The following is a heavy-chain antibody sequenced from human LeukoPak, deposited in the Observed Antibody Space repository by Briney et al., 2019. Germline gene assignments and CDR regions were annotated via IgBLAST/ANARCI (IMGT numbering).Heavy chain of an antibody. CDR2: INSDGSFT. CDR3: ASQFWWAAVAGTTLHY. V-gene: IGHV3-74*01. Sequence: GGSLRLSCAASGLSFSSDWMHWVRQAPGKGLMWVSHINSDGSFTNYADSVKGRFTISRDIAKNTLYLQMNSLRAEDTAVYYCASQFWWAAVAGTTLHYWGQGTLVTVSS. J-gene: IGHJ4*02. D-gene: IGHD6-19*01. CDR1: GLSFSSDW.